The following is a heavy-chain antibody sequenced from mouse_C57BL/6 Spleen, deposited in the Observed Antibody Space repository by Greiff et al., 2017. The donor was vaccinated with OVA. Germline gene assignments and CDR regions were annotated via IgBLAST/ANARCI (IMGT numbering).Heavy chain of an antibody. Sequence: EVKLMESGPGLVKPSQSLSLTCSVTGYSITSGYYWNWIRQFPGNNLEWMGYISYDGSNNYNPSLKNRISITRDTSKNQFFLKLNSVTTEDTATYYCARGSDYYGSSYGYFDVWGTGTTVTVSS. CDR2: ISYDGSN. V-gene: IGHV3-6*01. J-gene: IGHJ1*03. CDR1: GYSITSGYY. D-gene: IGHD1-1*01. CDR3: ARGSDYYGSSYGYFDV.